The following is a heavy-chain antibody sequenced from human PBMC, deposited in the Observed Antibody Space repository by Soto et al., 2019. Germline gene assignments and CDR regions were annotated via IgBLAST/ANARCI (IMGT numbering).Heavy chain of an antibody. CDR2: ISYDGSNK. D-gene: IGHD2-15*01. CDR1: GFTFSSYG. J-gene: IGHJ4*02. Sequence: QVQLVESGGGVVQPGRSLRLSCAASGFTFSSYGMHWVRQAPGKGLEWVAVISYDGSNKYYADSVKGRITISRDNSKNKLYLQMNSLRAADTAVYYCAKWGGCSGGSCLWGYWGQGTLVTVSS. CDR3: AKWGGCSGGSCLWGY. V-gene: IGHV3-30*18.